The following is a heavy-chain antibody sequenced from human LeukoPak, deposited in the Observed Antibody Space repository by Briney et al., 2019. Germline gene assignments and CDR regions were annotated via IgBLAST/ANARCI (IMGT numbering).Heavy chain of an antibody. D-gene: IGHD2-15*01. V-gene: IGHV4-39*07. CDR2: INHSGST. CDR1: GGSISSNNYY. J-gene: IGHJ5*02. CDR3: ARKNLVVAATHNWFDP. Sequence: SETLSLTCAVSGGSISSNNYYWGWIRQPPGKGLEWIGEINHSGSTNYNPSLKSRVTISVDTSKNQFSLKLSSVTAADTAVYYCARKNLVVAATHNWFDPWGQGTLVTVSS.